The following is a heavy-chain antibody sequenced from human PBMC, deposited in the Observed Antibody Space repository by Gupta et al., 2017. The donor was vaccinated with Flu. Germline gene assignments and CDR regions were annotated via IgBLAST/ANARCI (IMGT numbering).Heavy chain of an antibody. D-gene: IGHD2-15*01. J-gene: IGHJ4*02. CDR2: ISGSGDST. V-gene: IGHV3-23*01. Sequence: KGLEWVSVISGSGDSTYYADSVKGRFTISRDNSKNTLFLQMNSLRAEDTALYYCAVKGGYCSGGRCYYPYDYWGQGTLVTVSS. CDR3: AVKGGYCSGGRCYYPYDY.